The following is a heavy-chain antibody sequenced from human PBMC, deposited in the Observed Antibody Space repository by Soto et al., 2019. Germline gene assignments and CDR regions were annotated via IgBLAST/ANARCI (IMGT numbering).Heavy chain of an antibody. CDR3: ARTRNGGVADSFDS. V-gene: IGHV3-30*04. J-gene: IGHJ5*01. CDR2: ISRDGSYI. Sequence: GGSLRLSCAASGFTFSRHAIHWIRLTPGRGLEWVLAISRDGSYIYYTDSVKGRFTVSRDNSKNTVFVQMNRLIPDDTALYFCARTRNGGVADSFDSWGQGTRVTVSS. CDR1: GFTFSRHA. D-gene: IGHD3-3*01.